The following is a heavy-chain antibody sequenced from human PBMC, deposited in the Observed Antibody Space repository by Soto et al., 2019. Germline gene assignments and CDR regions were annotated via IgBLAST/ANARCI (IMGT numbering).Heavy chain of an antibody. V-gene: IGHV3-20*04. CDR3: ASATDQYYYYGMDV. D-gene: IGHD2-15*01. CDR2: INWNGGST. J-gene: IGHJ6*02. Sequence: GESLKISCAASGFTFDDYGMSWVRQAPGKGLEWVSGINWNGGSTGYADSVKGRFTISRDNAKNSLYLQMNSLRAEDTALYYCASATDQYYYYGMDVWGQGTTVTVSS. CDR1: GFTFDDYG.